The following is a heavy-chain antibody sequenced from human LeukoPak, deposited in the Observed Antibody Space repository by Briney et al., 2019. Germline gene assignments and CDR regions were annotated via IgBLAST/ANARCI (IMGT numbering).Heavy chain of an antibody. J-gene: IGHJ4*02. V-gene: IGHV3-23*01. D-gene: IGHD5-24*01. CDR1: GFTFSSYA. CDR3: AKEQPHVKMATITYFDY. Sequence: GGSLRLSCAASGFTFSSYAMSWVRQAPGKGLEWVSAISGSGGSTYYADSVKGRFTISRDNSKNTLYLQMNSLRAEDTAVYYCAKEQPHVKMATITYFDYWGQGTLVTVSS. CDR2: ISGSGGST.